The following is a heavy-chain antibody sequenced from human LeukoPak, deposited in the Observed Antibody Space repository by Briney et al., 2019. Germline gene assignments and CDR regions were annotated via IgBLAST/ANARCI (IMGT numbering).Heavy chain of an antibody. CDR3: ARGGTWGSFDY. CDR1: GFTFTCCW. CDR2: IKQDGREK. J-gene: IGHJ4*02. V-gene: IGHV3-7*01. D-gene: IGHD3-16*01. Sequence: PGGSLRLSCAASGFTFTCCWMSWVRQTPGKGLEWVASIKQDGREKFYADSVKGRFTISRDNAKNSLSLQLNSLRAEDTAVYFCARGGTWGSFDYWGQGTLVTVSS.